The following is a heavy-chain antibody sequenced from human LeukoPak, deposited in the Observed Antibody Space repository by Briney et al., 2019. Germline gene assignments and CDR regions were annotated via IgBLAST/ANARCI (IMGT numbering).Heavy chain of an antibody. D-gene: IGHD6-19*01. J-gene: IGHJ4*02. CDR1: GYTFTSYG. Sequence: ASVKVSCKASGYTFTSYGISWVRQAPGQGLEWMGWISAYNGNTNYAQKLQGRVTITRDTSASTAYMELSSLRSEDMAVYYCARDSSGSDPYYFDYWGQGTLVTVSS. CDR3: ARDSSGSDPYYFDY. CDR2: ISAYNGNT. V-gene: IGHV1-18*03.